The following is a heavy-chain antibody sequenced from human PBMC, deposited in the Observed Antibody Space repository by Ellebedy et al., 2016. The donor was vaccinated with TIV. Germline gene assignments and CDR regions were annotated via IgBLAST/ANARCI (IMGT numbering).Heavy chain of an antibody. CDR1: GFTFSAYW. CDR2: IKQDGSQI. Sequence: GESLKISXAASGFTFSAYWMSWVRQAPGKGLEWVANIKQDGSQIYYVDSVKGRFTISRDNAENSLYLQMNSLRNEDTAVYYCASGLSSRNWFNPWGQGTLVTVSS. CDR3: ASGLSSRNWFNP. J-gene: IGHJ5*02. D-gene: IGHD6-13*01. V-gene: IGHV3-7*02.